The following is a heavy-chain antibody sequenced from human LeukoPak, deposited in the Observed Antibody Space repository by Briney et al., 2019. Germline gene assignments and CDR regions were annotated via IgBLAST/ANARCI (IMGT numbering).Heavy chain of an antibody. J-gene: IGHJ3*02. V-gene: IGHV3-33*01. CDR3: ARHPGGLKDPFDI. Sequence: GGSLRLSCAASGFTFSSFGFHWVRQAPGKGLEWVALIWYDGSNKYYAGSVKGRFTISRDNSKSTLYLQMNSLRAEDSAVFYCARHPGGLKDPFDIWGQRTMVTVSS. D-gene: IGHD6-19*01. CDR2: IWYDGSNK. CDR1: GFTFSSFG.